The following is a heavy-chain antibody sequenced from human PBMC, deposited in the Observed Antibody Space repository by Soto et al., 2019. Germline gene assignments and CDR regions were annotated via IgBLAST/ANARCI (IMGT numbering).Heavy chain of an antibody. CDR1: GFTFSTYS. CDR3: ERPTYYYDSSGPPAY. D-gene: IGHD3-22*01. J-gene: IGHJ4*02. V-gene: IGHV3-48*01. Sequence: PVGSLRLSCAASGFTFSTYSMNWVRQAPGKGLEWVSYISSSSSTIFYTDSVKGRFTVSRDNAKNSLYLQMNSLRAEDTAVYYCERPTYYYDSSGPPAYWGQGTLVTVSS. CDR2: ISSSSSTI.